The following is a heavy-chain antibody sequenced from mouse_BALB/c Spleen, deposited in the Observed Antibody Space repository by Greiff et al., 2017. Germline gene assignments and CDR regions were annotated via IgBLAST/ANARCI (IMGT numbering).Heavy chain of an antibody. J-gene: IGHJ2*01. CDR2: INPYNGDT. CDR1: GYSFTGYN. V-gene: IGHV1-37*01. CDR3: GRGLYYFDY. Sequence: EVQLQQSGPELEKPGASVKISCKASGYSFTGYNMNWVKQSHGKSLEWIGRINPYNGDTFYNQKFKGKATLTVDKSSSTAHMELLSLTSEDSAVYYCGRGLYYFDYWGQGTTLTVSS.